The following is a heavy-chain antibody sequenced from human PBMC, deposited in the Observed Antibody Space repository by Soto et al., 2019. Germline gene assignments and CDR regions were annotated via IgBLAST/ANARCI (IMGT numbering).Heavy chain of an antibody. Sequence: ASVKVSCKSSGYTFINYYVHWVRQAPGQGLEWMGMINPSGGRTTYPQKFQGRVTMTRDTSTSTVYVELSSLRSDDTAVFYCAREKASTSLLTHYYYAMDVWGQGTTVTVYS. V-gene: IGHV1-46*01. CDR2: INPSGGRT. CDR3: AREKASTSLLTHYYYAMDV. CDR1: GYTFINYY. J-gene: IGHJ6*02.